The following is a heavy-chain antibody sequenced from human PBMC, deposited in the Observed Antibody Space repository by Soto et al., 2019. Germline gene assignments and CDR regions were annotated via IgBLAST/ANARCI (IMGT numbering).Heavy chain of an antibody. Sequence: QVQLVESGGGLVKPGGSLRLSCAASGFTFSDYYMSWIRQAPGKGLEWVSYISSSGSTIYYADSVKGRFTLSRDNAKNSLYQQMNSLRAEDTAVYYCARYCSSTSCYDNYEYIWVSYRDAFDIWGQGTMVTVSS. CDR3: ARYCSSTSCYDNYEYIWVSYRDAFDI. J-gene: IGHJ3*02. V-gene: IGHV3-11*04. CDR2: ISSSGSTI. D-gene: IGHD2-2*01. CDR1: GFTFSDYY.